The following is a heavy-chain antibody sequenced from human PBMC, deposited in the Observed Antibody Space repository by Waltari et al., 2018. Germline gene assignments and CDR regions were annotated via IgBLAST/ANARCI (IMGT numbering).Heavy chain of an antibody. V-gene: IGHV3-33*06. Sequence: QVQLVESGGVVVQPGRSLRLSCAGSGCPLSRYGMHWVRQGPGKVLEWVAVIWYDGSNKYYADSVKGRFTISRDNSKNTLYLQMNSLRAEDTAVYYCANNAFDIWGQGTMVTVSS. J-gene: IGHJ3*02. CDR3: ANNAFDI. CDR1: GCPLSRYG. CDR2: IWYDGSNK.